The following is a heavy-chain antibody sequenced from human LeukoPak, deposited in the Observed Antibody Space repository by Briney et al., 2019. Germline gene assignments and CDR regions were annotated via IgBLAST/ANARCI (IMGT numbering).Heavy chain of an antibody. CDR3: ARVSTIITSRGQQTPSKTDL. Sequence: KPSETLSLTCTVSGGSISSYYWSWIRQPAGKGLEWIGRIYTSGSTNYNPSLKSRVTMSVDTSKNQFSLNLSSVTAADTAMYYCARVSTIITSRGQQTPSKTDLWGQGTLVTVSS. CDR2: IYTSGST. J-gene: IGHJ4*02. D-gene: IGHD3-10*01. CDR1: GGSISSYY. V-gene: IGHV4-4*07.